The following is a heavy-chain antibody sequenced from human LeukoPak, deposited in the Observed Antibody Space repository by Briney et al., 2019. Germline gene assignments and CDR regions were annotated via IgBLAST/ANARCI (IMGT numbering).Heavy chain of an antibody. CDR1: GYTFTGYY. Sequence: ASVKVPCKASGYTFTGYYMHWVRQAPGQGLEWMGWINPNSGGTNYAQKFQGRVTMTRDTSISTAYMELSRLRSDDTAVYYCATPKLKYGSGSYYTDWGQGTLVTVSS. CDR2: INPNSGGT. D-gene: IGHD3-10*01. J-gene: IGHJ4*02. V-gene: IGHV1-2*02. CDR3: ATPKLKYGSGSYYTD.